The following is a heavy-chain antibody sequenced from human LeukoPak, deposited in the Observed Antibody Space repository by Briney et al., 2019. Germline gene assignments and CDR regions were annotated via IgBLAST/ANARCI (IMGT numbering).Heavy chain of an antibody. V-gene: IGHV3-30*04. Sequence: PGRSLRLSCAAAGFTFNNHAMHSVRQAPSKGLEWVAVISYHGGDKYYADSVKGRFTISRDNSKNTLDLQMNSLGGEDTAVYYCARDLQGLPDYWGQGTLVTVSS. D-gene: IGHD6-19*01. CDR1: GFTFNNHA. CDR3: ARDLQGLPDY. J-gene: IGHJ4*02. CDR2: ISYHGGDK.